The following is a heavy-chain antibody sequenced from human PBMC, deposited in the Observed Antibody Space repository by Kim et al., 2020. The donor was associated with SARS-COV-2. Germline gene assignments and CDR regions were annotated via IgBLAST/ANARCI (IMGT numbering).Heavy chain of an antibody. D-gene: IGHD6-6*01. Sequence: ADPVKARFTTSRDNSKNTLYLQMNSLRAEDTAVYYCARYVRRQLVGWFDPWGQGTLVTVSS. J-gene: IGHJ5*02. CDR3: ARYVRRQLVGWFDP. V-gene: IGHV3-53*01.